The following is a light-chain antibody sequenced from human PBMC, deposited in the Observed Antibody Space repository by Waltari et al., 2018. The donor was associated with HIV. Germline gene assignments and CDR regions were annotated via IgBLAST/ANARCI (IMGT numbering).Light chain of an antibody. V-gene: IGKV3-15*01. CDR1: QGVSSN. CDR2: GAS. J-gene: IGKJ4*01. CDR3: QQYNDWPLT. Sequence: EVVMTQSPATLPVSPGERATLSCRASQGVSSNLAWHQQKPGQAPRLLIYGASTRATGIPARFSGSGAGTEFTLTISSLQSEDFAVYYCQQYNDWPLTFGGGTKVEIK.